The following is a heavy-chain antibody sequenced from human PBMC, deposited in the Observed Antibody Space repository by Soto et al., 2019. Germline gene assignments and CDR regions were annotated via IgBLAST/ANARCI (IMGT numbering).Heavy chain of an antibody. Sequence: SETLSLTCAIYGASLGGFHWTWLRQAPGKGLEWIGELIHGGSTNYNPSLKGRVSISLDTSKNQFSLKLSSVTAADTAVYYCARNHRGGVQDYWGQGTLVTVSP. CDR2: LIHGGST. V-gene: IGHV4-34*12. CDR1: GASLGGFH. CDR3: ARNHRGGVQDY. D-gene: IGHD3-10*01. J-gene: IGHJ4*02.